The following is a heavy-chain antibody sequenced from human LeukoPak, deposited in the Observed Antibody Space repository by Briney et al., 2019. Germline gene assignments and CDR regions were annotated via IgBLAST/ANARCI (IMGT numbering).Heavy chain of an antibody. D-gene: IGHD3-10*01. CDR3: AKADYYGSGDRYKRYYFDY. CDR1: GFTFSSYA. Sequence: PGGSLRLSCAASGFTFSSYAMSWVRQAPGKGLEWVSAISGSGGSTYYTDSVKGRFTVSIDNSKNTLYLQMNSLRAEDTAVYYCAKADYYGSGDRYKRYYFDYWGQGTLVTVSS. J-gene: IGHJ4*02. CDR2: ISGSGGST. V-gene: IGHV3-23*01.